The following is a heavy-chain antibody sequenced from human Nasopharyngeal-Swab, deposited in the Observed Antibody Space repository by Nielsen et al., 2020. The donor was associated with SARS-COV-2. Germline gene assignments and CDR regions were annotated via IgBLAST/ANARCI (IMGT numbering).Heavy chain of an antibody. CDR3: AKSGGGWYQGD. CDR1: GFTFSSYG. CDR2: IWYDGSNK. D-gene: IGHD6-19*01. J-gene: IGHJ4*02. Sequence: LSLTCAASGFTFSSYGMHWVRQAPGKGLEWVAVIWYDGSNKYYADSVKGRFTVSRDNSKDTLYLQMSSLRADDTAVYYCAKSGGGWYQGDWGQGTLVTVSS. V-gene: IGHV3-33*06.